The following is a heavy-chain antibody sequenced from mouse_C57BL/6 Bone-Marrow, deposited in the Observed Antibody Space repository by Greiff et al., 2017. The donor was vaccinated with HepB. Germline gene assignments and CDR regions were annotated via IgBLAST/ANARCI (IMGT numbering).Heavy chain of an antibody. Sequence: EVQGVESGPVLVKPGASVKMSCKASGYTFTDYYMNWVKQSHGKSLEWIGVINPYNGGTSYNQKFKGKATLTVDKSSSTAYMELNSLTSEDSAVYYCARRTGGYWGQGTTLTVSS. CDR3: ARRTGGY. CDR2: INPYNGGT. V-gene: IGHV1-19*01. J-gene: IGHJ2*01. CDR1: GYTFTDYY.